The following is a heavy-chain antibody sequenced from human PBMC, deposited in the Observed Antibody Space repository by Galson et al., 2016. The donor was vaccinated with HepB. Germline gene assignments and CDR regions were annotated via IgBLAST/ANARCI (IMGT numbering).Heavy chain of an antibody. J-gene: IGHJ4*02. Sequence: SLRLSCAASGLPSNNYAMHWVRQAPGKGLECVSLISGDGRNTYYADSVKGRFTISRDNSKNTLSVQMNSLRAEDTAVYYCAVAYSNYWPLGYWGQGTLVTVSS. CDR1: GLPSNNYA. CDR3: AVAYSNYWPLGY. V-gene: IGHV3-43*02. D-gene: IGHD2-21*01. CDR2: ISGDGRNT.